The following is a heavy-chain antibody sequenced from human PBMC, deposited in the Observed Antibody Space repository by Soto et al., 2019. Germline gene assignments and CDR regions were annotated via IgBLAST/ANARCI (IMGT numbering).Heavy chain of an antibody. CDR3: ARSPYYDFWSGYYEGGMDV. CDR2: IYYSGST. CDR1: GGSISSSSYY. J-gene: IGHJ6*02. V-gene: IGHV4-39*01. Sequence: QLQLQESGPGLVKPSETLSLTCTVSGGSISSSSYYWGWIRQPPGKGLEWIGSIYYSGSTYYNPSLQSRVTMSVDTSKNQFSLKLSSVTAADTAVYYCARSPYYDFWSGYYEGGMDVWGQGTTVTVSS. D-gene: IGHD3-3*01.